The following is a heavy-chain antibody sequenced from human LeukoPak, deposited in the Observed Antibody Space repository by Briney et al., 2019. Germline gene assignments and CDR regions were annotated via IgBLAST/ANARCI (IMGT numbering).Heavy chain of an antibody. D-gene: IGHD2-2*02. V-gene: IGHV4-59*01. J-gene: IGHJ5*02. CDR3: ARGYCSSTSCYRWFDP. CDR1: GGSISSYY. Sequence: PSETLSLTCTVSGGSISSYYWSWIRQPPGKGLEWIGYIYYSGSTNYNPSLGSRVTISVDTSKNQFSLKLSSVTAADTAVYYCARGYCSSTSCYRWFDPWGQGTLVTVSS. CDR2: IYYSGST.